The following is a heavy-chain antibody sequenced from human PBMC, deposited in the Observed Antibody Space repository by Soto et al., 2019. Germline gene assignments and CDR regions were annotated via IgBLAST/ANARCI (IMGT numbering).Heavy chain of an antibody. CDR3: AKDDTMIVVAAFDY. V-gene: IGHV3-23*01. J-gene: IGHJ4*02. CDR1: GFTFSSYA. CDR2: ISGSGGST. Sequence: GGSLRRSCAASGFTFSSYAMSWVRQAPGKGLEWVSAISGSGGSTYYADSVKGRFTISRDNSKNTLYLQMNSLRAEDTAVYYCAKDDTMIVVAAFDYWGQGTLVTVSS. D-gene: IGHD3-22*01.